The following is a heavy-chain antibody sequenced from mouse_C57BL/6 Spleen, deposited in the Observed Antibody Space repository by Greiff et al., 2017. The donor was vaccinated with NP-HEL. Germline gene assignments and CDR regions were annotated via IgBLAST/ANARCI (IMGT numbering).Heavy chain of an antibody. Sequence: VKLMESGPELVKPGASVKISCKASGYAFSSSWMNWVKQRPGKGLEWIGRIYPGDGDTNYNGKFKGKATLTADKSSSTAYMQLSSLTSEDSAVNFCASNLDYWGKGTTLTVSS. J-gene: IGHJ2*01. CDR2: IYPGDGDT. CDR1: GYAFSSSW. V-gene: IGHV1-82*01. CDR3: ASNLDY.